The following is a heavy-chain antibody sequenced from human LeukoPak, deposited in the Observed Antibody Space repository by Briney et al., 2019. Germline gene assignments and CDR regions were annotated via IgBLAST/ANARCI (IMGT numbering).Heavy chain of an antibody. CDR2: IWYDGSNK. D-gene: IGHD4-17*01. Sequence: PGGSLRLSCTASGFTFSSYGMHWVRQAPGKGLEWVAVIWYDGSNKYYADSVKGRFTISRDNSKNTLYLQMNSLRAEDTAVYYCARAGYGDYVGGDYWGQGALVTVSS. V-gene: IGHV3-33*08. CDR1: GFTFSSYG. CDR3: ARAGYGDYVGGDY. J-gene: IGHJ4*02.